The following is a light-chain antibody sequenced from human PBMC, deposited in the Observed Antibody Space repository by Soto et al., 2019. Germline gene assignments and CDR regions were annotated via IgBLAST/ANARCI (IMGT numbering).Light chain of an antibody. CDR1: QSVSTY. CDR2: DAS. V-gene: IGKV3-11*01. J-gene: IGKJ5*01. Sequence: EIVLTQSPATLSLSQGERATLXXRASQSVSTYLAWYQQRPGQAPRLLXXDASYRATDIPPRFSGSGSGTDFTLTISSLEPEDFAVYYCQQRRSWPPTITFGQGTRLEIK. CDR3: QQRRSWPPTIT.